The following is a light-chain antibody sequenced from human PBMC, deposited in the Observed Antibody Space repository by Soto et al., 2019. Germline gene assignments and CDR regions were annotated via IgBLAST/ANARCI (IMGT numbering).Light chain of an antibody. V-gene: IGLV2-23*02. J-gene: IGLJ3*02. CDR2: EVT. CDR1: SNDVATYNL. CDR3: CSRV. Sequence: QSALTQPASVSGSPGQSITISCTGTSNDVATYNLVSWYQQRPGTAPQLIIYEVTKRPSGVSTRFSGSQSGNTASLTISGLQADDEADYYCCSRVFGGGTKLTVL.